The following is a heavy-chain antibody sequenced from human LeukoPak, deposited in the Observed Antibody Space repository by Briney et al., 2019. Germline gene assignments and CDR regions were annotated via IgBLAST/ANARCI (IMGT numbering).Heavy chain of an antibody. J-gene: IGHJ6*02. D-gene: IGHD2-15*01. CDR3: ARGFIVVVVAARFTYYYGMDV. CDR1: GGSFSGYY. V-gene: IGHV4-34*01. CDR2: INHSGST. Sequence: SETLSLTCAVYGGSFSGYYWSWIRQPPGKGLEWIGEINHSGSTNYNPSLKSRVTISVDTSKNQFSLKLSSVTAADTAVYYCARGFIVVVVAARFTYYYGMDVWGQGTTVTVPS.